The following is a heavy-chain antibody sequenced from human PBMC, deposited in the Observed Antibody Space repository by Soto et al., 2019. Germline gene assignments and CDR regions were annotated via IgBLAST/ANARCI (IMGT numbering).Heavy chain of an antibody. D-gene: IGHD6-6*01. CDR1: GGTFSSYA. J-gene: IGHJ6*02. Sequence: QVQLVQSGAEVKKPGSSVKVSCKASGGTFSSYAISWVRQAPGQGLEWMGGIIPIFGTANYAQKFQGRVMISADEYTSTGYLELSSLGSEDTAVYYCARWGSSSSRDDYYGIDVWGQGTTVTVSS. CDR3: ARWGSSSSRDDYYGIDV. CDR2: IIPIFGTA. V-gene: IGHV1-69*01.